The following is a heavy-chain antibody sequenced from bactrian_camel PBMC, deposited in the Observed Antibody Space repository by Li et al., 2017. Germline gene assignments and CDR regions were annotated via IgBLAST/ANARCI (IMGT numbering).Heavy chain of an antibody. CDR1: ESTYRSIC. J-gene: IGHJ4*01. V-gene: IGHV3S53*01. Sequence: HVQLVESGGGSVQAGGSLTLSCTASESTYRSICMAWFRQAPGSQRETVATVDSNGVTKVAGSVKGRFILSKDNAKNSLYLRMDNLKPEDTAIYYCARVAPGGPNCVSTMPPYAKFQGQGTQVTVS. D-gene: IGHD7*01. CDR2: VDSNGVT.